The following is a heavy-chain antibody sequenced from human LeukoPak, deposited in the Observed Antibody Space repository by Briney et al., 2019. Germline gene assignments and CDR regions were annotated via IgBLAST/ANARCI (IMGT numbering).Heavy chain of an antibody. Sequence: SETLSLTCDVSGGPISSFYWTWIRQPVGKGLKWIGRIYSSGSSNYNPSLKSRVTMSVDMSKNQFSLKLSSVTAADTAVYYCARVGAGYDILTGYLPYYFDYWGQGTLVTVSS. CDR1: GGPISSFY. CDR2: IYSSGSS. V-gene: IGHV4-4*07. J-gene: IGHJ4*02. CDR3: ARVGAGYDILTGYLPYYFDY. D-gene: IGHD3-9*01.